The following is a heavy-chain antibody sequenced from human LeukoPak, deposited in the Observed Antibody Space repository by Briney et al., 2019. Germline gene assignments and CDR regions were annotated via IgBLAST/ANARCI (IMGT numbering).Heavy chain of an antibody. CDR2: ISYDGSNK. V-gene: IGHV3-30-3*01. Sequence: GSPLRLSCAASGFTFSSYDMHGVRQAPDKELEWVAVISYDGSNKYYADSVKGRFTISRDNSKNTLYLQMNSLRAEDTAVYYCARASSTSCPEWFDPWGQGTLVTVSS. CDR1: GFTFSSYD. J-gene: IGHJ5*02. CDR3: ARASSTSCPEWFDP. D-gene: IGHD2-2*01.